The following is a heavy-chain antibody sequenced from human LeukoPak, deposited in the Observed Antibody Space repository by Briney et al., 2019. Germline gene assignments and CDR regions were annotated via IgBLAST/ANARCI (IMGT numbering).Heavy chain of an antibody. D-gene: IGHD1-26*01. Sequence: GGSLILTCAASGFTVNNYYMTWVRQAPGKGLECVSILYSGGMTYYADSVMGRFTISTDTSKNTVNLQMNSLRAEDTAIYYCARMFGGNYYGYYFDYWGQGSMLTVSS. CDR1: GFTVNNYY. CDR3: ARMFGGNYYGYYFDY. CDR2: LYSGGMT. J-gene: IGHJ4*02. V-gene: IGHV3-53*01.